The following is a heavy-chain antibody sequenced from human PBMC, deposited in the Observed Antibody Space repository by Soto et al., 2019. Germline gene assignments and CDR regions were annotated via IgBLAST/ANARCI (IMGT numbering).Heavy chain of an antibody. D-gene: IGHD2-15*01. CDR2: ISAYNGNT. J-gene: IGHJ5*02. CDR1: GYTFTSYG. Sequence: QVQLVQSGAEVKKPGASVKVSCKASGYTFTSYGISWVRQAPGQGLEWMGWISAYNGNTNYAQKLQGRVTMTTDTSTRPAYMELRSLRSDDTAVYYCARDVVVVAQRYNWFDPWGQGTLVTVSS. V-gene: IGHV1-18*01. CDR3: ARDVVVVAQRYNWFDP.